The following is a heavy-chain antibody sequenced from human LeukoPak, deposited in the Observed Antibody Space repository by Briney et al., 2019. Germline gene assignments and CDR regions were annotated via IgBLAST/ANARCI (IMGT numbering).Heavy chain of an antibody. D-gene: IGHD2-2*02. CDR2: ISSSSSYI. V-gene: IGHV3-21*01. Sequence: GGSLRLSCAASGFTFSSYTMNWVRQAPGKGLEWVSSISSSSSYIYYAESVKGRFTISRDNAKNSLYLQMSSLRAEDTAVYYCAGGLYVFDYWGQGTLVTVSS. CDR1: GFTFSSYT. CDR3: AGGLYVFDY. J-gene: IGHJ4*02.